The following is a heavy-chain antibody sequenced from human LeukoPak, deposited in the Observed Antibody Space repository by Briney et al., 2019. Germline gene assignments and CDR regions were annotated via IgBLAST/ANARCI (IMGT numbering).Heavy chain of an antibody. Sequence: ASVKVSCKSSGFTFTGHYIHWVRQAPGQGPEWMGYIGPRNSAASYAEKFQGRVTMTRDTSLSTAYMELSRLTSDDTAVYYCAREGSDQLSKDFDYWGQGTLVTVSS. D-gene: IGHD2-2*01. V-gene: IGHV1-2*02. CDR2: IGPRNSAA. CDR1: GFTFTGHY. J-gene: IGHJ4*02. CDR3: AREGSDQLSKDFDY.